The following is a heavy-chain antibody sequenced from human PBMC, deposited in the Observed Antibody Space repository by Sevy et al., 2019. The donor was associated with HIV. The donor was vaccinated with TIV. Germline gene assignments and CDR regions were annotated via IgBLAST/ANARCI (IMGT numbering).Heavy chain of an antibody. V-gene: IGHV3-11*04. D-gene: IGHD6-19*01. CDR3: ARGGYTSGWFVDN. CDR2: ISNSGANI. J-gene: IGHJ4*02. CDR1: GFTLNDHY. Sequence: GGSLRLSCAASGFTLNDHYMNWMRQAPGKGLEWVSYISNSGANIYYGDSVKGRFSISRDNAKNSLYLQMNSLRAEDTAVYFRARGGYTSGWFVDNWGQGTLVTVSS.